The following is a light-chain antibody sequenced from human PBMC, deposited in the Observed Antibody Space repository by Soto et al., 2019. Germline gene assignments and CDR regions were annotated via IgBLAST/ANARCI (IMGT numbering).Light chain of an antibody. Sequence: EIVLTQSPSTLSLSPGERATLSCRASQSVSSYLAWYQQKPGQAPRLLIYGASTRATGIPARFSGSGSGTEFTLTISSLQSEDFAVYYCQQRSSWPITFGQGTRLEI. CDR3: QQRSSWPIT. V-gene: IGKV3-11*01. J-gene: IGKJ5*01. CDR2: GAS. CDR1: QSVSSY.